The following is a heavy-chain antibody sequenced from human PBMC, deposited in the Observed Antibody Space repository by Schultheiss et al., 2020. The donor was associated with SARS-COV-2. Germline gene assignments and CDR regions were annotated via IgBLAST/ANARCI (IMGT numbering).Heavy chain of an antibody. CDR1: GFTFSSYG. V-gene: IGHV3-30*02. CDR2: IWYDGSNK. Sequence: GGSLRLSCAASGFTFSSYGMHWVRQAPGKGLEWVAVIWYDGSNKYYADSVKGRFTISRDNSKNTLYLQMNSLRAEDTAVYYCAKDLRITIFGVVIWPPIPLFDYWGQGTLVTVSS. J-gene: IGHJ4*02. CDR3: AKDLRITIFGVVIWPPIPLFDY. D-gene: IGHD3-3*01.